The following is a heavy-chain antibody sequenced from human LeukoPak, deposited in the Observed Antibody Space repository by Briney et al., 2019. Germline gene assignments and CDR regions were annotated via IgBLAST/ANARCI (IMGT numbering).Heavy chain of an antibody. CDR3: ARALSYAGFDY. CDR2: IYYSGST. Sequence: ETLSLTCTVSGGSISSSSYYWGWIRQPPGKGLEWIGSIYYSGSTYYNPSLKSRVTISVDTSKNQFSLKLSSVTAADTAVYYCARALSYAGFDYWGQGALVTVSS. D-gene: IGHD2-2*01. CDR1: GGSISSSSYY. J-gene: IGHJ4*02. V-gene: IGHV4-39*01.